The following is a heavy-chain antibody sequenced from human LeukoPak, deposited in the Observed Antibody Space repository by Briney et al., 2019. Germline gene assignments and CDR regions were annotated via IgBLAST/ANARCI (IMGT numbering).Heavy chain of an antibody. V-gene: IGHV3-53*01. Sequence: GGSLRLSCAASGFTVSSNYMSWVRQAPGKGLEWVSVIYSGGSTYYADSVKGRFTISRDNSKNTLYLQMNSLRAEDTAVYYCARGEFSPLLLDYWGQGTLVTVSS. CDR1: GFTVSSNY. D-gene: IGHD3-16*02. CDR2: IYSGGST. J-gene: IGHJ4*02. CDR3: ARGEFSPLLLDY.